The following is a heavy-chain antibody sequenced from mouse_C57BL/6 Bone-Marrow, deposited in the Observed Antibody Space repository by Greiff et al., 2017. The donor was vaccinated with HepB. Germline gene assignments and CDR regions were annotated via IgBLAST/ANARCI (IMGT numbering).Heavy chain of an antibody. V-gene: IGHV5-9-1*02. J-gene: IGHJ1*03. CDR1: GFTFSSYA. CDR2: ISSGGDYI. CDR3: TKVLAAFDV. D-gene: IGHD1-3*01. Sequence: EVKVIESVEGLVKPGGSLKLSCAASGFTFSSYAMSWVRQTPEKRLEWVAYISSGGDYIYYADTVKGRFTISRDNARNTLYLQMSSLKSEDTAMYYCTKVLAAFDVWGTGTTVTVSS.